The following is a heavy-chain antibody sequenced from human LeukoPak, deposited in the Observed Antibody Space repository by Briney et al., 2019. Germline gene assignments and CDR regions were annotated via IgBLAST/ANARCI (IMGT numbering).Heavy chain of an antibody. CDR2: ISSSSYI. Sequence: GGSLRLSCAASGFTFSSYSMNWVRQAPGKGLEWVSSISSSSYIYYADSVKGRFTISRDNAKNSLYLQMNSLRAEDTAVYYCASSLVCSSTSCYYVDTAMVDIDYWGQGTLVTVSS. CDR3: ASSLVCSSTSCYYVDTAMVDIDY. CDR1: GFTFSSYS. D-gene: IGHD2-2*01. J-gene: IGHJ4*02. V-gene: IGHV3-21*01.